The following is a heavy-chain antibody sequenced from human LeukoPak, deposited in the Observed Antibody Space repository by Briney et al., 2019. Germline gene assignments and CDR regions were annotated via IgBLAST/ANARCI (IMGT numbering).Heavy chain of an antibody. J-gene: IGHJ4*01. V-gene: IGHV4-59*01. CDR1: GGSISSYY. CDR2: IYYSGST. Sequence: SETLSLTCTVSGGSISSYYWSWIRQPPGKGLEWIGYIYYSGSTNYNPSLKSRVTISVDTSKNQFSLKLSSVTAADTAVYYCARDSYYYGSGSYKAPWYFDYWGQEPWSPSPQ. D-gene: IGHD3-10*01. CDR3: ARDSYYYGSGSYKAPWYFDY.